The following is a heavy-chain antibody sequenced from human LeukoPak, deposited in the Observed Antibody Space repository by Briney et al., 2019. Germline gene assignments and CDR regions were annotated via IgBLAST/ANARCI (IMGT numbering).Heavy chain of an antibody. CDR2: IYTGGLT. D-gene: IGHD2-2*01. CDR3: ARDNAPAGGGLDY. J-gene: IGHJ4*02. V-gene: IGHV3-53*01. CDR1: GFTVSSNH. Sequence: GGSLRLSCAASGFTVSSNHMTWVRQAPGKGLEWVSEIYTGGLTFYADSVTGRFTNSRDNSKNTVYLQMNSLGVEDTARYYCARDNAPAGGGLDYWGQGTLVTVSS.